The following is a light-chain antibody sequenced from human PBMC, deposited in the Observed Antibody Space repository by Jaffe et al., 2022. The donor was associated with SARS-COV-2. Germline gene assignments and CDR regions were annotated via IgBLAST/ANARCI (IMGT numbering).Light chain of an antibody. Sequence: DIQLTQSPSSLSASVGDRVTITCRASQTIGTYLNWYQHKQGKAPRLLIHAATSLQTGVPSSFSGSGSGTDFTLTISSLQLEDFATYYCQQSYSIPYTFGQGTKLEIK. CDR3: QQSYSIPYT. CDR2: AAT. V-gene: IGKV1-39*01. J-gene: IGKJ2*01. CDR1: QTIGTY.